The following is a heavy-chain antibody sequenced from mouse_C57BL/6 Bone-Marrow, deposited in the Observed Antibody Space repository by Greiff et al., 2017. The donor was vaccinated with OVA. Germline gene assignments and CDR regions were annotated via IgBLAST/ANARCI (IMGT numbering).Heavy chain of an antibody. Sequence: QVQLQQSGAELARPGASVKISCKASGYAFSSSWMNWVKQRPGKGLEWIGRIYPGDGDTNYNGKFKGKATLTADKSSSTAYMQLSSLTSEDSAVYFCARSGSRGLYYAMDYWGQGTSVTVSS. J-gene: IGHJ4*01. CDR3: ARSGSRGLYYAMDY. CDR2: IYPGDGDT. D-gene: IGHD1-1*01. V-gene: IGHV1-82*01. CDR1: GYAFSSSW.